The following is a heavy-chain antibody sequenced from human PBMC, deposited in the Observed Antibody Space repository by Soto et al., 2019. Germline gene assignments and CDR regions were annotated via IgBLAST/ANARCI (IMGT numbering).Heavy chain of an antibody. CDR3: ARLGYSSSAHYLDY. CDR2: ISYSGDT. D-gene: IGHD6-6*01. Sequence: SETLSLTCTVSGGSISSYYWTWIRQPPGKVLEWIGYISYSGDTNYAPSLKSRVTMSVDTSKNHFSLKLSSVAAADTAVYYCARLGYSSSAHYLDYWGQGTLVTVSS. J-gene: IGHJ4*02. CDR1: GGSISSYY. V-gene: IGHV4-59*01.